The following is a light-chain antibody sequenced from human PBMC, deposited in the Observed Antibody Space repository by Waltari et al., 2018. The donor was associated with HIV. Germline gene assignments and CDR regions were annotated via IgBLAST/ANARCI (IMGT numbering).Light chain of an antibody. CDR1: QSLSSNY. J-gene: IGKJ5*01. CDR3: QQYGSSPPIT. Sequence: EIVFTQSPGTLSLSPGERATLSCRASQSLSSNYLAWYQEKPGQAPRLLIYAASSRASGIPDRFSGSVAGTDFTLTISRLEPEDFAVYYCQQYGSSPPITFGQGTRLEIK. CDR2: AAS. V-gene: IGKV3-20*01.